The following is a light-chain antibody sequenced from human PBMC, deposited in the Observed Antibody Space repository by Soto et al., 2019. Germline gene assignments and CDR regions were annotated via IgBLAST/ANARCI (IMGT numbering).Light chain of an antibody. CDR1: QSISSW. J-gene: IGKJ1*01. Sequence: DIQMTQSPSTLSASVGDRVTITCRASQSISSWLAWYQQKPGKAPKLLIYDASSLESVVPSRFSGSGSGTEFTLTISSLRPDDFATYYCQQYNSYPWTFGQGTKVDIK. CDR2: DAS. V-gene: IGKV1-5*01. CDR3: QQYNSYPWT.